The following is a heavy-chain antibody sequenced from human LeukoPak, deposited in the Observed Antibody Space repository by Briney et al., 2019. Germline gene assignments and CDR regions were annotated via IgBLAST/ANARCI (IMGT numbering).Heavy chain of an antibody. V-gene: IGHV3-23*01. J-gene: IGHJ4*02. Sequence: PXXSLRLSCAVXXFTFSXYAMSWVRQAPGKGLEWVSGISGSGGSTYYADSVKGRLIISRDNSKNTLYLQMNSLRAEDTAVYYCANHYSSGWYSYHFDYWGQGTLVTVSS. D-gene: IGHD6-19*01. CDR2: ISGSGGST. CDR1: XFTFSXYA. CDR3: ANHYSSGWYSYHFDY.